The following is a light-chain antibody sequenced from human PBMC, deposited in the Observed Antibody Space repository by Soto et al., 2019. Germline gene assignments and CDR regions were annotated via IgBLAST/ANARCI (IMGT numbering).Light chain of an antibody. Sequence: EIAMTQSPATLSVSPGERVTLSCRPSQSVTNSLAWYQQKPGQAPRLIIYGASTRATGIPARFSGSGSGTEFTLTISSLQSEDFAVYYCQQYNNWTFGQGTKVDI. J-gene: IGKJ1*01. CDR1: QSVTNS. CDR2: GAS. CDR3: QQYNNWT. V-gene: IGKV3-15*01.